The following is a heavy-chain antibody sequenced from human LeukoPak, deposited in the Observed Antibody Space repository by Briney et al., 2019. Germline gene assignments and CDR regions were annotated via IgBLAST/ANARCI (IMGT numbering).Heavy chain of an antibody. CDR3: ARLSGRVVCSAGSCYIDS. Sequence: GESLKISCKGSGYSFSSYWTGWVRQMPGKGLEWMGIIYPDASDIRYTPSFQGQVTISADKSINTAYLQWSSLKASDTAMYYCARLSGRVVCSAGSCYIDSWGQGALVTVSS. V-gene: IGHV5-51*01. J-gene: IGHJ4*02. CDR2: IYPDASDI. CDR1: GYSFSSYW. D-gene: IGHD2-15*01.